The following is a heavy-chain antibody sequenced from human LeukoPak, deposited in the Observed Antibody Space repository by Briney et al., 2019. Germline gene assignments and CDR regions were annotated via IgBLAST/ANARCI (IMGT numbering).Heavy chain of an antibody. CDR3: ARELRITIFGVVSDSFDY. J-gene: IGHJ4*02. D-gene: IGHD3-3*01. Sequence: SETLSLTCAVYGGSFSGYCWSWIRQPPGKGLEWIGEINHSGSTNYNPSLKSRVTISVDTSKNQFSLKLSSVTAADTAVYYCARELRITIFGVVSDSFDYWGQGTLVTVSS. V-gene: IGHV4-34*01. CDR1: GGSFSGYC. CDR2: INHSGST.